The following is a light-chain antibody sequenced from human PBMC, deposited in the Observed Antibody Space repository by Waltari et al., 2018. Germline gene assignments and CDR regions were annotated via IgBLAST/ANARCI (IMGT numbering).Light chain of an antibody. V-gene: IGLV2-14*03. CDR1: SSDVGGYNY. J-gene: IGLJ2*01. CDR3: SSYTTSSTLV. Sequence: QSALTQPASVSGSPGQSITISCTGTSSDVGGYNYVSWYLQHPGQATKCMIYGVSNRPSGVSNRFSGAKSGNTASLTISGLQAEDGADYYCSSYTTSSTLVFGGGTKLTVL. CDR2: GVS.